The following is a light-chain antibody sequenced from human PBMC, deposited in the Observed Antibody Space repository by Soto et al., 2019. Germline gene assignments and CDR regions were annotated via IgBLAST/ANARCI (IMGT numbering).Light chain of an antibody. Sequence: QSVLTQPPSVSGAPGQRVTISCTGSSSNIGAGYDVHWYQQLPETAPKLLIYGNTNRPSGVPDRFSASKSGTSASLAITGLQAEDEADYYCQSYDSSLSGWVFGGGTKLTVL. CDR2: GNT. CDR3: QSYDSSLSGWV. V-gene: IGLV1-40*01. CDR1: SSNIGAGYD. J-gene: IGLJ3*02.